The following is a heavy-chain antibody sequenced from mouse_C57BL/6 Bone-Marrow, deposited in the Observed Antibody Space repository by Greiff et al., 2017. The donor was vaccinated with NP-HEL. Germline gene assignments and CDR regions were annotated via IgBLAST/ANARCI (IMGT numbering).Heavy chain of an antibody. Sequence: QVQLKESGPELVKPGASVKISCKASGYAFSSSWMNWVKQRPGKGLEWIGRIYPGDGDTNYNGKFKGKATLTADKSSSTAYMQLSSLTSEDSAVYFCAREDPYFDYWGQGTTLTVSS. CDR1: GYAFSSSW. CDR3: AREDPYFDY. J-gene: IGHJ2*01. CDR2: IYPGDGDT. V-gene: IGHV1-82*01.